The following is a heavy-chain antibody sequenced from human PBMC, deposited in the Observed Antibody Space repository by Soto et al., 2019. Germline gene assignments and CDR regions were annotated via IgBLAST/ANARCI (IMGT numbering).Heavy chain of an antibody. J-gene: IGHJ6*02. CDR1: KFIFSEYY. CDR2: ISSGSSYT. V-gene: IGHV3-11*06. CDR3: ARQGACSSTSCPAHYYYYAMDV. Sequence: QVQLVESGGGLVKPGGSLRLSCAASKFIFSEYYMSWIRQAPGKGLEWVSYISSGSSYTNYADSVKGRFTISRDNAKNSLYLQMNSLRAEDTAVYFCARQGACSSTSCPAHYYYYAMDVWGQGTTVTVSS. D-gene: IGHD2-2*01.